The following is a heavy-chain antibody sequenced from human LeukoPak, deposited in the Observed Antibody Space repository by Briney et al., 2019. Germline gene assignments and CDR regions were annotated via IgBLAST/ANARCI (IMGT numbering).Heavy chain of an antibody. V-gene: IGHV3-21*01. CDR1: GFTFSSYS. Sequence: ASVKVSCKASGFTFSSYSMNWVRQAPGKGLQWVSSISTSSIYIYYADSVKGRFTISRDNAKNSLYLQMNSLRAEDTAVYYCASIRMGAAAGYDPYYFDYWGQGTLVTVSS. J-gene: IGHJ4*02. CDR2: ISTSSIYI. CDR3: ASIRMGAAAGYDPYYFDY. D-gene: IGHD6-13*01.